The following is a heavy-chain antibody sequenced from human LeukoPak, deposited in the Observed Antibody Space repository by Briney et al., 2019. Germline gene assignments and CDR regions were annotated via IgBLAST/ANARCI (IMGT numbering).Heavy chain of an antibody. CDR3: ARAPGATSWFDP. V-gene: IGHV4-30-2*01. CDR1: GGSISSGGYS. CDR2: IYHSGST. Sequence: SETLSLTCAVSGGSISSGGYSWRWIRQPPGRGLEWIGYIYHSGSTYYNPSLKSRVTISVDRSKNQFSLKLSSVTAADTAVYYCARAPGATSWFDPWGQGTLVTVSS. D-gene: IGHD5-12*01. J-gene: IGHJ5*02.